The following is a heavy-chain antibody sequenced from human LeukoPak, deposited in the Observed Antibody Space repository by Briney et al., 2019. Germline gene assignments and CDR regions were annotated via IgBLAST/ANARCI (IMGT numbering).Heavy chain of an antibody. D-gene: IGHD3-10*02. CDR3: AEPGITVIGGV. J-gene: IGHJ6*04. CDR1: GFTFRTYA. V-gene: IGHV3-23*01. Sequence: PGGSLRLSCVASGFTFRTYAMSWVRQAPGKGLEWVSGISDSGGTTYYVDSVKGRFTISRDNAKNSLYLQMNSLRAEDTAVYYCAEPGITVIGGVWGKGTTVTISS. CDR2: ISDSGGTT.